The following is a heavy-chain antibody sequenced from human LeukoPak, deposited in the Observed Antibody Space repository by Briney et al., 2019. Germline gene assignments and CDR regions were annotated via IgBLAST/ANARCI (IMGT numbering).Heavy chain of an antibody. Sequence: SETLSLTCTVSGGSISSYYWSWIRQPPGKGLEWIGYIYYSGSTNYNPSLKSRVTISVDTSKNQFSLKLSSVTAADTAVYYCARAIAVADLFDYWGQGTLVTVSS. J-gene: IGHJ4*02. V-gene: IGHV4-59*01. D-gene: IGHD6-19*01. CDR3: ARAIAVADLFDY. CDR1: GGSISSYY. CDR2: IYYSGST.